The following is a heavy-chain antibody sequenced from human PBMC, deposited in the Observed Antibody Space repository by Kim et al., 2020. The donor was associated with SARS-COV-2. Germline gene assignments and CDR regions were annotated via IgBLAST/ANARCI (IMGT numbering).Heavy chain of an antibody. J-gene: IGHJ4*02. Sequence: AYAASVTRPMTILPDTSKNQFYLQLNSVTPEDTAVYYCAGGYASGAWHDYWGQGTLVTVSS. D-gene: IGHD6-25*01. V-gene: IGHV6-1*01. CDR3: AGGYASGAWHDY.